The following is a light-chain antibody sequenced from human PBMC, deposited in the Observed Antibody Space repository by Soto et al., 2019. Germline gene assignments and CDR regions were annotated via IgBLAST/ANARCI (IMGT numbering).Light chain of an antibody. Sequence: DIQMTQSPSSLSASVGDRVTITCRASQSISSWLAWYQQKPGKAPKLLIFDAFSLKSGVPSRFSGSGSGTEFTLTISSLQPDDFATYYCQQYQSTTEAFGQGTKVDIK. CDR2: DAF. J-gene: IGKJ1*01. CDR3: QQYQSTTEA. CDR1: QSISSW. V-gene: IGKV1-5*01.